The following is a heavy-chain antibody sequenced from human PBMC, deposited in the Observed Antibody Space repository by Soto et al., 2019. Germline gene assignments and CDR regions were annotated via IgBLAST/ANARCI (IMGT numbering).Heavy chain of an antibody. CDR2: VTSTSGTK. D-gene: IGHD1-1*01. CDR1: GFTISSYA. CDR3: ARDALLLGTRFDL. V-gene: IGHV3-48*02. Sequence: PGGSLRLSCAASGFTISSYAMHWVRQAPGNGLECISYVTSTSGTKYYADSVKGRFTISRDNDKNSLYLQMNSLRDDDTAVYYSARDALLLGTRFDLWGQGPSVTVSS. J-gene: IGHJ4*02.